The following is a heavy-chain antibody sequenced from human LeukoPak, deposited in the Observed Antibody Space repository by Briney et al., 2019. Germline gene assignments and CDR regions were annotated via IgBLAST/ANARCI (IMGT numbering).Heavy chain of an antibody. D-gene: IGHD3-3*01. CDR1: GFTFSSYA. CDR3: ARDFRSGFPNWFDP. V-gene: IGHV3-23*01. J-gene: IGHJ5*02. Sequence: GGSLRLSCAASGFTFSSYAMTWVRQAPGKGLEWVSAITGSGASTFYADSVKGRFTISRDNSKNTLYLQMNSLRAEDAAVYYCARDFRSGFPNWFDPWGQGALVTVSS. CDR2: ITGSGAST.